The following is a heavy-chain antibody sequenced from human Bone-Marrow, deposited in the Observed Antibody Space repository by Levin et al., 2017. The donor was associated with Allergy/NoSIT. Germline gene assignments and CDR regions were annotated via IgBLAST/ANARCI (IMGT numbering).Heavy chain of an antibody. Sequence: PGGSLRLSCAASGFTFSDYAMSWVRQAPGKGLEWVSTIRASGATTYYADSVKGRFTISRDNSKNTLYLQMNSLRAEDTAIYYCAKPLNGVYYFEYWGQGTLVTVSS. D-gene: IGHD7-27*01. CDR3: AKPLNGVYYFEY. CDR2: IRASGATT. J-gene: IGHJ4*02. V-gene: IGHV3-23*01. CDR1: GFTFSDYA.